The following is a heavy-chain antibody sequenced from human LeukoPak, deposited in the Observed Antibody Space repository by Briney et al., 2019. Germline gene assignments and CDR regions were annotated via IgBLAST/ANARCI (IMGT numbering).Heavy chain of an antibody. CDR3: AREISSWYRTEGRFDP. D-gene: IGHD6-13*01. V-gene: IGHV3-7*01. CDR2: IKQDGSEN. Sequence: GRSLRLSCAASGLTFRSYGMHWVRQAPGKGLEWVANIKQDGSENYYLDSVRGRFTISRDNAKNSLYLQMNSLRVGDTAAYYCAREISSWYRTEGRFDPWGQGTLVTVSS. J-gene: IGHJ5*02. CDR1: GLTFRSYG.